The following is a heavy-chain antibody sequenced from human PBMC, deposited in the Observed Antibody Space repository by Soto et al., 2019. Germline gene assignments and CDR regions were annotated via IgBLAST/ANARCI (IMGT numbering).Heavy chain of an antibody. CDR2: IIPILGIA. V-gene: IGHV1-69*04. Sequence: SVKVSCKASGGTFSSYTISWVRQAPGQGLEWMGRIIPILGIANYAQKFQGRVTITADKSTSTAYMELSSLRSEDTAVYYCARDSRYCSSTSCYPFDYWGQGTLVTVSS. J-gene: IGHJ4*02. CDR1: GGTFSSYT. CDR3: ARDSRYCSSTSCYPFDY. D-gene: IGHD2-2*01.